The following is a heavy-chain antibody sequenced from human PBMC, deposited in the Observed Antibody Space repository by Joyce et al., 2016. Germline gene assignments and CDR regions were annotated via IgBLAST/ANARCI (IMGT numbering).Heavy chain of an antibody. V-gene: IGHV3-33*04. CDR1: GFTFSSFG. D-gene: IGHD3-10*01. CDR3: ARGAMVRGVDVDY. CDR2: IWDYGNKK. Sequence: QVQLVESGGGVVQPGRSLRLSCAESGFTFSSFGMHWVRRAPGKGLKWVAVIWDYGNKKYYADSVKGRFTISRDNAQNSLYLQMNSLRFEDTAVYYCARGAMVRGVDVDYWGQGTLVTVSS. J-gene: IGHJ4*02.